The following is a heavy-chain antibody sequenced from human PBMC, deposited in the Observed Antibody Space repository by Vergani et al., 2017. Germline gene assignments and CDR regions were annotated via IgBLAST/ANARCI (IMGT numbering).Heavy chain of an antibody. CDR3: ASRTLLYSGIDPRALWYAFDI. CDR1: GYSFTSYW. Sequence: EVQLVQSGAEVKKPGESLRISCKGSGYSFTSYWISWVRQMPGKGLEWMGRIDPSDSYTNYSPSFQGHVTISADKSISTAYLQWSSLKASDTAMYYCASRTLLYSGIDPRALWYAFDIWGQGTMVTVSS. J-gene: IGHJ3*02. CDR2: IDPSDSYT. V-gene: IGHV5-10-1*03. D-gene: IGHD1-26*01.